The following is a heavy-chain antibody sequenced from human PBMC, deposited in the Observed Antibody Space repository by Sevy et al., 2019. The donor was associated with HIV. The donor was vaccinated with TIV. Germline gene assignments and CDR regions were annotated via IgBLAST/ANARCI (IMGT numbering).Heavy chain of an antibody. D-gene: IGHD3-3*01. J-gene: IGHJ6*02. V-gene: IGHV3-30*02. CDR3: AKDGGYYDFWSGYPDYGMDV. CDR1: GFTFSSYG. CDR2: IRYDGSNK. Sequence: GGSLRLSCAASGFTFSSYGMHWVRQAPGKGLEWVAFIRYDGSNKYYADSVKGRFTISRDNSKNTLYLQMNSLRAEDTAVYYCAKDGGYYDFWSGYPDYGMDVWGQGPRSPSP.